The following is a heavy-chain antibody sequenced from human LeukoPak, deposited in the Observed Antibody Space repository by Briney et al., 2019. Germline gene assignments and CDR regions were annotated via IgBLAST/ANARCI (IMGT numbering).Heavy chain of an antibody. V-gene: IGHV5-51*01. CDR2: IYPGDSDT. CDR3: ARPRYSSGWYYAFDY. J-gene: IGHJ4*02. Sequence: GESLKISCKGSGYSFTSYRIGWVRQMPGEGLEWMGIIYPGDSDTRYSPSFQGQVTISADKSISTAYLQWSSLKASDTAMYYCARPRYSSGWYYAFDYWGQGTLVTVSS. D-gene: IGHD6-19*01. CDR1: GYSFTSYR.